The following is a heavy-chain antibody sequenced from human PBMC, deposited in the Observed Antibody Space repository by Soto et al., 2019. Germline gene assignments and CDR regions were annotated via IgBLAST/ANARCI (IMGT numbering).Heavy chain of an antibody. CDR1: GYSFTGFG. V-gene: IGHV1-18*01. Sequence: QVQLVQSGGEVKKPGASVRVSCKASGYSFTGFGINWVRQAPGQGLERMGWNNPYTGHTNYAQKLQDRVIMTTDTSTSTAYMDLRNLKSDDTALYFCAIGQSPVAANYYYMDVWGRGTTVIVSS. D-gene: IGHD6-19*01. CDR3: AIGQSPVAANYYYMDV. CDR2: NNPYTGHT. J-gene: IGHJ6*03.